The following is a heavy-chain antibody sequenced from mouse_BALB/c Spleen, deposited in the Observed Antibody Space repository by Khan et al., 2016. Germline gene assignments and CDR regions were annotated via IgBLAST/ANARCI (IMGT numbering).Heavy chain of an antibody. CDR2: ISYSGST. J-gene: IGHJ2*01. Sequence: EVQLQESGPGLVKPSQSLSLTCTVTDYSITSGYGWNWIRQFPGNKLEWMGYISYSGSTNYNPSLKSRISITRDTSKNQFFLQLNSVTTGDTATYYCARTARIKYWGQGTTLTVSS. D-gene: IGHD1-2*01. CDR1: DYSITSGYG. CDR3: ARTARIKY. V-gene: IGHV3-2*02.